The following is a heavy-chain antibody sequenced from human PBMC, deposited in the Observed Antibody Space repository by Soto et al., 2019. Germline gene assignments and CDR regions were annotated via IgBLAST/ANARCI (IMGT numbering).Heavy chain of an antibody. CDR2: INHSGST. V-gene: IGHV4-34*01. J-gene: IGHJ6*02. Sequence: SETLSLTCAVYGGSFSGYYWTWIRQPPGTGLEWIGEINHSGSTYYNPSLKSRVTISVDTSKNQFSLKLSSVTAADTAVYYCARGFGELFGSYYYYGMDVWGQGTTVTVSS. CDR3: ARGFGELFGSYYYYGMDV. CDR1: GGSFSGYY. D-gene: IGHD3-10*01.